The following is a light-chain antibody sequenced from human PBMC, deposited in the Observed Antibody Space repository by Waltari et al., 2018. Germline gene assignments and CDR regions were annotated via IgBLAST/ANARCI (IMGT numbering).Light chain of an antibody. V-gene: IGLV1-51*01. CDR3: GTWDSSMSVGV. Sequence: QSVLTQPPSVSAASGKKVTIYCSGSSHNIGKNYVSWYQQFPGPAPKLLIYEDVQRPSGIYGRFSCSKSGTSATLDIHGLQTGDEADYYCGTWDSSMSVGVLGGGTKVTVL. CDR1: SHNIGKNY. CDR2: EDV. J-gene: IGLJ2*01.